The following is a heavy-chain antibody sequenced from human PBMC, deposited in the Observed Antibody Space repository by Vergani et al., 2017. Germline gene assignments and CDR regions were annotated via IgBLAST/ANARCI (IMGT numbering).Heavy chain of an antibody. CDR1: GFKFSDHY. J-gene: IGHJ6*02. D-gene: IGHD1-1*01. Sequence: LEESGGGSVKPGGSLRLSCAASGFKFSDHYMSWIRQAPGKGLEWVSHISPGASTVSYTDSGTGRFTVSRDNDNNSLTLDMTTLRVEDTAVYYCAKNPXISTTRHYYAMDVWGQGTTVTVSS. CDR3: AKNPXISTTRHYYAMDV. CDR2: ISPGASTV. V-gene: IGHV3-11*04.